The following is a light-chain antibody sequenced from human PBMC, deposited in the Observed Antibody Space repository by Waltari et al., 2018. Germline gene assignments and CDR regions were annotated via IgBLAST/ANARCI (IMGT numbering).Light chain of an antibody. V-gene: IGKV1-9*01. Sequence: QLTQSPSSLSASVGDRVTIPCRASRAINNYLAWYQQKPGKAPKLLISAASTLHLGVPSRFSGSGFGTDFTLTISSLQPEDFAIYYCQQLDSLFAFGPGTRVDIK. CDR3: QQLDSLFA. J-gene: IGKJ3*01. CDR1: RAINNY. CDR2: AAS.